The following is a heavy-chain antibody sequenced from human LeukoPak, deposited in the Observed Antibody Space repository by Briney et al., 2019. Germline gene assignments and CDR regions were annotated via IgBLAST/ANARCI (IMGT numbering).Heavy chain of an antibody. CDR2: INHSGST. V-gene: IGHV4-34*01. CDR1: GGSFSGYY. CDR3: AREVGSGSYSPH. J-gene: IGHJ4*02. D-gene: IGHD1-26*01. Sequence: PSETLSLTCAVYGGSFSGYYWSWIRQPPGKGLEWIGEINHSGSTNYNPSLKSRVTISVDTSKNQFSLKLSSVTAADTAVYYCAREVGSGSYSPHWGQGTLVTVSS.